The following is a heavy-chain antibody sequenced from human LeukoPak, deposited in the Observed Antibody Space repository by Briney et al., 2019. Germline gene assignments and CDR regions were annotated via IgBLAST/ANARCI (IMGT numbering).Heavy chain of an antibody. V-gene: IGHV3-66*01. CDR1: GFPVSSNY. CDR3: AREEMDYYDSSGRRFDY. J-gene: IGHJ4*02. CDR2: IYSGGST. Sequence: GGSLRLSCAASGFPVSSNYMSWVRQPPGKGLEWVSVIYSGGSTYYADSVKGRFTISRDNSKNTLYLQMNSLRAEDTAVYYCAREEMDYYDSSGRRFDYWGQGTLVTVSS. D-gene: IGHD3-22*01.